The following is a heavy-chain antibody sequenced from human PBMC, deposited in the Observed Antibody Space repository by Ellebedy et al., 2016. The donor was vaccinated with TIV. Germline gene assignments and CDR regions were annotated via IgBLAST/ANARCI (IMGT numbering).Heavy chain of an antibody. CDR2: INPDSGGT. V-gene: IGHV1-2*02. D-gene: IGHD4/OR15-4a*01. J-gene: IGHJ6*02. CDR1: GYVFTAYY. Sequence: ASVKVSSKTSGYVFTAYYIHWVRQAPGQGLEWMGWINPDSGGTNLPQKFQGRVTMTRDTSVNTAYMELNRLQSDDTAVYYCARVLRATSGMDVWGQGTTVTVS. CDR3: ARVLRATSGMDV.